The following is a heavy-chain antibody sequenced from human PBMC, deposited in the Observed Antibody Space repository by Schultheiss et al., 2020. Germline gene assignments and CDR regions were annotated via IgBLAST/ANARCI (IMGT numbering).Heavy chain of an antibody. CDR3: ARGIAVAGSYAFDI. CDR1: GGSISSGSYY. V-gene: IGHV4-61*02. Sequence: SQTLSLTCTVSGGSISSGSYYWSWIRQPAGKGLEWIGRIYTSGSTNYNPSLKSRVTISVDTSKNQFSLKLSSVTAADTAVYYCARGIAVAGSYAFDIWGQGTMVTV. J-gene: IGHJ3*02. CDR2: IYTSGST. D-gene: IGHD6-19*01.